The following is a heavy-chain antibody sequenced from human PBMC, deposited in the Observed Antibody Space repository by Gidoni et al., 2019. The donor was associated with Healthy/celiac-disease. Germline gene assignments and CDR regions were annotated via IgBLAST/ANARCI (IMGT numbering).Heavy chain of an antibody. CDR3: AGVYGDYGSGDY. D-gene: IGHD4-17*01. V-gene: IGHV3-30-3*01. CDR1: GFTFSSYA. CDR2: ISYDGSNK. Sequence: QVQLVESGGGVVQPGRSLRLSCAASGFTFSSYAMHWVRQAPGKGLGWVAVISYDGSNKYYADSVKGRFTISRDNSKNTLYLQMNSRRAEDTAVYYCAGVYGDYGSGDYWGQGTLVTVSS. J-gene: IGHJ4*02.